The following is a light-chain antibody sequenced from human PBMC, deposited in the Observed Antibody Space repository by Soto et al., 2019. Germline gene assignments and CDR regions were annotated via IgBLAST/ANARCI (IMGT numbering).Light chain of an antibody. J-gene: IGKJ4*01. V-gene: IGKV4-1*01. CDR2: WAS. Sequence: DVVMTQSPDSLSVSLGERATFNCTSSQSVLYNSNNKNYLAWYQQKPGQPLRLLIYWASTRESGVPDRFSGSGSGTDFTLTISSLQAEDVAFYYCQQYYSTPLTFGGGTKMEIK. CDR1: QSVLYNSNNKNY. CDR3: QQYYSTPLT.